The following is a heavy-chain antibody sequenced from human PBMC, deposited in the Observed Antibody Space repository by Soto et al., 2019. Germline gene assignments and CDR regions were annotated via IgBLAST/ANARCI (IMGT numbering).Heavy chain of an antibody. CDR3: ARVFGSIDY. CDR2: MNPNSGYT. Sequence: QVQLVQSGAEVKKPGASVKVSCKASGYTFTSYDINWVRQATGQGLEWMGWMNPNSGYTGHAQKFQGRVTMTRDTSTSTAYMELSSLRSEVTAVYYCARVFGSIDYWGQGTLVTVSS. D-gene: IGHD2-21*01. J-gene: IGHJ4*02. CDR1: GYTFTSYD. V-gene: IGHV1-8*01.